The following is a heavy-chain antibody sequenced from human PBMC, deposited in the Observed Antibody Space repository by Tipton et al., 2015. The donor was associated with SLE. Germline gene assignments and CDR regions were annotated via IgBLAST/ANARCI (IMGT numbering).Heavy chain of an antibody. V-gene: IGHV4-61*08. CDR1: GGSISSGGYY. Sequence: TLSLTCIVSGGSISSGGYYWSWIRQPPGKGLEWIGYIYYSGSTNYNPSLKSRVTISVDTSKNQFSLKLSSVTAADTAVYYCARVARSGRHPFYFDYWGQGTLVTVSS. CDR2: IYYSGST. CDR3: ARVARSGRHPFYFDY. J-gene: IGHJ4*02. D-gene: IGHD6-19*01.